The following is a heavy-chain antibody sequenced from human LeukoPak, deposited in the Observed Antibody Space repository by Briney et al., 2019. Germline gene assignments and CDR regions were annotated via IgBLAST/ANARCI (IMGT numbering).Heavy chain of an antibody. J-gene: IGHJ4*02. CDR3: ARSGYSGYETDY. V-gene: IGHV5-51*01. Sequence: GASLKISCKGSGYIFISYWIAWVRQMPGKGLEWMGIIYPGDSDTRYSPSFQGQVTISADKSITTAYLQWDSLKASDTAMYYCARSGYSGYETDYWGQGTLVTVSS. CDR2: IYPGDSDT. CDR1: GYIFISYW. D-gene: IGHD5-12*01.